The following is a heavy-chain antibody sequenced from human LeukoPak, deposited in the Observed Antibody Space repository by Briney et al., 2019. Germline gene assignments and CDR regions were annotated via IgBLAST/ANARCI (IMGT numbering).Heavy chain of an antibody. D-gene: IGHD3-10*01. CDR2: INHSGST. CDR3: ARGRSGHGGLDY. CDR1: GGSFSGYY. Sequence: SETLSLTCAVYGGSFSGYYWSWIRQPPGKGLEWIGEINHSGSTNYNPSLKSRVTISVDTSKNQFSLKLNSVTAADTAVYYCARGRSGHGGLDYWGQGTLVTVSS. V-gene: IGHV4-34*01. J-gene: IGHJ4*02.